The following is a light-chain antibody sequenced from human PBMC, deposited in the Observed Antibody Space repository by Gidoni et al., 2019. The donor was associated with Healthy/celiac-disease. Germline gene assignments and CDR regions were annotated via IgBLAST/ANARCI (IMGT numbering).Light chain of an antibody. CDR3: QQYGSSPYT. CDR1: QSVSSSY. J-gene: IGKJ2*01. CDR2: GAS. V-gene: IGKV3-20*01. Sequence: LVLTQSPGTLSLSPGERATLSCRASQSVSSSYLAWYQQKPGQAPRTLIYGASRRATGIPDRFSGSGSGTDFTLTISRLEPEDFAVYYCQQYGSSPYTFGQGTKLEIK.